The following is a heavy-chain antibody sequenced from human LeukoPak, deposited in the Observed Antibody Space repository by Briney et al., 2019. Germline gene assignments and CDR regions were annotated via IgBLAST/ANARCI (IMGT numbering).Heavy chain of an antibody. CDR2: ISGSGNTI. CDR3: AKGSGGSCHSATDY. Sequence: GGSLRLSCAVSGFTFSSYATNWVRQAPGKGLEWVSGISGSGNTIYYGDSVKGRFAISRDNSKNTLYLQMNSLRAEDTAIYYCAKGSGGSCHSATDYWGQGTLVTVSS. D-gene: IGHD2-15*01. CDR1: GFTFSSYA. V-gene: IGHV3-23*01. J-gene: IGHJ4*02.